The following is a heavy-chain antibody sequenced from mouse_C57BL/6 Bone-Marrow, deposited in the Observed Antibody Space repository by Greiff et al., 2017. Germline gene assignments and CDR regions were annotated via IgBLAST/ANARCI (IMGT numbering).Heavy chain of an antibody. J-gene: IGHJ2*01. CDR1: GYTFTDYY. CDR2: IYPGSGNT. V-gene: IGHV1-76*01. Sequence: VQLQQSGAELVRPGASVKLSCKASGYTFTDYYINWVKQRPGQGLEWIARIYPGSGNTYYNEKFKGKATLTAEKSSSTAYMQLSSLTSEDSAVYVCARNIWDYWGQGTTLTVSS. CDR3: ARNIWDY.